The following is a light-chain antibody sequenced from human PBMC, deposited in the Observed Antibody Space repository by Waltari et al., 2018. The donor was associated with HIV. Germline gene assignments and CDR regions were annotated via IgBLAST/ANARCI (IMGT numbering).Light chain of an antibody. Sequence: IQMTQSPSALSASLGKRVPITCRYSQNIENYVNGYQQKPGKAPKLLIYAATTLHSGVPSRFSGSGSGTEFTLSVASLEREDAATYFCQQSYSTPPYTFGQGTKVQI. J-gene: IGKJ2*01. V-gene: IGKV1-39*01. CDR3: QQSYSTPPYT. CDR1: QNIENY. CDR2: AAT.